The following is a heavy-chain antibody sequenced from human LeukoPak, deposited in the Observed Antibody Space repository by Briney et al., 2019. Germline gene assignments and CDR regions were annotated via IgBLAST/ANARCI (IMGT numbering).Heavy chain of an antibody. Sequence: GGSLRVSCAASGFTFSTYWMDWVRQAPGKGLVWVSRIGIDGSSTKYADSVKGRFTISRDNAKNTLYLQMNSLRAEDTAIYYCARLTTTTSSWGQGTLVTVSS. J-gene: IGHJ5*02. CDR1: GFTFSTYW. CDR2: IGIDGSST. D-gene: IGHD2/OR15-2a*01. V-gene: IGHV3-74*03. CDR3: ARLTTTTSS.